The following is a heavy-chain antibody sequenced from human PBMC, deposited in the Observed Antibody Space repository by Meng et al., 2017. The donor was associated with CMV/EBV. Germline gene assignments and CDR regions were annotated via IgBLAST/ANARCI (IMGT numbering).Heavy chain of an antibody. Sequence: SETLSLTCTVSGGSVSSGSYYWSWIRQPPGKGLEWIGYIYYSGSTNYNPSLKSRVTISVDTSKNQFSLKLSSVTAADTAVYYCARVSWVFGAPPDYWGQGTLVTVSS. CDR1: GGSVSSGSYY. CDR3: ARVSWVFGAPPDY. CDR2: IYYSGST. V-gene: IGHV4-61*01. D-gene: IGHD3-10*02. J-gene: IGHJ4*02.